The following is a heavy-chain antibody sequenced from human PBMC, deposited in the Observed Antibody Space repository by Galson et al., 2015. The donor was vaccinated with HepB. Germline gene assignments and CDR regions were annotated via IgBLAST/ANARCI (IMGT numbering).Heavy chain of an antibody. CDR1: GYTFTSHY. V-gene: IGHV1-46*01. CDR3: ARAYNDFWSGPGY. D-gene: IGHD3-3*01. Sequence: SVKVSCKASGYTFTSHYMHWVRQAPGQGLEWMGIITPGGGDTSYAQKFQGRVTMTRDTSTSTVYMEVSSLTSEDTAVYYCARAYNDFWSGPGYWGQGTLVTVSS. CDR2: ITPGGGDT. J-gene: IGHJ4*02.